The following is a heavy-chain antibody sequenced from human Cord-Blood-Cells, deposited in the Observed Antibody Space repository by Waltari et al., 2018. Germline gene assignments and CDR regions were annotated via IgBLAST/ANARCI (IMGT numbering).Heavy chain of an antibody. D-gene: IGHD6-13*01. V-gene: IGHV4-34*01. CDR3: ARGETSSYSSSWYYYYYMDV. Sequence: QVQLQQWGAGLLKPSETLSLTCAVYGGSFSGYYWSWIRQPPGQGLEWIGEINHSGSTNYNPSLKSRVTISVDTSKNQFSLKLSSVTAADTAVYYCARGETSSYSSSWYYYYYMDVWGKGTTVTVSS. CDR2: INHSGST. J-gene: IGHJ6*03. CDR1: GGSFSGYY.